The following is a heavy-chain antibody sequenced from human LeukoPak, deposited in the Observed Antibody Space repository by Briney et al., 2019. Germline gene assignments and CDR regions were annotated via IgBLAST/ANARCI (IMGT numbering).Heavy chain of an antibody. Sequence: SETLSLTCTVSGGSISSYYWSWIRQPPGKGLEWIGYNYYSGSTNYNTSLKSRVTTSVDTSKNQSSLKLSSVTAADTAVYYCARGRDILTGYYPSYMDVWGKGTTVTVSS. CDR3: ARGRDILTGYYPSYMDV. D-gene: IGHD3-9*01. J-gene: IGHJ6*03. CDR2: NYYSGST. CDR1: GGSISSYY. V-gene: IGHV4-59*01.